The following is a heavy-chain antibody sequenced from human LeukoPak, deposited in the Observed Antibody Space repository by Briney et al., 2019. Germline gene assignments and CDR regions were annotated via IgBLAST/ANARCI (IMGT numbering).Heavy chain of an antibody. CDR1: GFSLDDYA. J-gene: IGHJ6*03. Sequence: PGRSLRLSCAASGFSLDDYAMHWVRQAPGKGLEWVSGISWNSGSIGYADSVKGRFTISRDNAKNSLYLQMNSRRVEDTALYYCAKDAWRPFYYYFMDVWGKGTTVTVSS. CDR3: AKDAWRPFYYYFMDV. D-gene: IGHD1-1*01. V-gene: IGHV3-9*01. CDR2: ISWNSGSI.